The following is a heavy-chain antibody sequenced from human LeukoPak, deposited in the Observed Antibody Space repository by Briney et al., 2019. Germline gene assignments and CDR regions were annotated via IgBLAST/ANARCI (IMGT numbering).Heavy chain of an antibody. V-gene: IGHV3-23*01. CDR2: TEGGDGNT. CDR3: AKGGWGSIIDY. J-gene: IGHJ4*01. Sequence: HPGGSLRLSCAASGFTFSSYAMSWVRQAPGTGLEWVSTTEGGDGNTHYGDSVKGRFTISRDISKNTLYLQMNSLRAEDTAVYYCAKGGWGSIIDYWGQGTLVTVSS. CDR1: GFTFSSYA. D-gene: IGHD3-16*01.